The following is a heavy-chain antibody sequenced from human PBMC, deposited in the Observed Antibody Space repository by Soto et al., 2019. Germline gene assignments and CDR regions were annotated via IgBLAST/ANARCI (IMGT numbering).Heavy chain of an antibody. CDR1: GFTFSSYW. V-gene: IGHV3-7*03. CDR3: ARDGGYGSGSLLRLYYYYYYGMDV. Sequence: EVQLVESGGGLVQPGGSLRLSCVASGFTFSSYWMSWVRQAPGKGLEWVANIKQDGSEKYYVDSVKGRFTISRDNAKNSLYLQMNSLRAEDTAVYYCARDGGYGSGSLLRLYYYYYYGMDVWGQGTTVTVSS. D-gene: IGHD3-10*01. J-gene: IGHJ6*02. CDR2: IKQDGSEK.